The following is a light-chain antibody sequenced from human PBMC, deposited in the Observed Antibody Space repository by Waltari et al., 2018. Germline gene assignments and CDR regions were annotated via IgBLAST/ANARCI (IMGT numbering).Light chain of an antibody. J-gene: IGKJ5*01. CDR3: QQYGSSPIT. CDR1: HSVRSSY. CDR2: GAS. Sequence: EIVLTQSPGTLSLSPGERATLSCRASHSVRSSYLAWYQQKHGQAPRLLIYGASSRATGIPDRFSGSGSGTDFTLTISRLEPEDFAVYYCQQYGSSPITFGQGTRLEIK. V-gene: IGKV3-20*01.